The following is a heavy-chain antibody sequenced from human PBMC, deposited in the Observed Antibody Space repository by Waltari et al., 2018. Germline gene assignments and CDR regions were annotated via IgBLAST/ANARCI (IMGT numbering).Heavy chain of an antibody. CDR2: IKQDGSEK. D-gene: IGHD3-3*01. Sequence: EVQLVESGGGLVQHGGSLRLPCAASGFTVSRYWMIWVRQAPGKGLEWVANIKQDGSEKYYVDSVKGRFTISRDNAKNSLYLQMNSLRAEDTAVYYCARAERFLMMGYWGQGTLVTVSS. J-gene: IGHJ4*02. V-gene: IGHV3-7*01. CDR1: GFTVSRYW. CDR3: ARAERFLMMGY.